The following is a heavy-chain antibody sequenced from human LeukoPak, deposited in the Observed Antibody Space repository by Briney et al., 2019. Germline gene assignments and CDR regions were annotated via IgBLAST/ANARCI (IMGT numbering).Heavy chain of an antibody. CDR1: NDSISSGDYY. Sequence: SETLSLTCTVSNDSISSGDYYWNWIRQPPGKGLEWIGYIFHRGGTSYNPSLKSRILFSVDTSQNQFSLKLSSVTAADTAVYYCARHYGRTDAFDIWGQGTMVTVSS. CDR3: ARHYGRTDAFDI. D-gene: IGHD4-17*01. V-gene: IGHV4-30-4*01. J-gene: IGHJ3*02. CDR2: IFHRGGT.